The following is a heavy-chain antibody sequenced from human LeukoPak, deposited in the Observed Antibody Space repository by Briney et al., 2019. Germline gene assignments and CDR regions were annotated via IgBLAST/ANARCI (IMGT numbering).Heavy chain of an antibody. CDR1: GGSFSGYY. J-gene: IGHJ4*02. D-gene: IGHD1-26*01. CDR3: ARGPSRGWELPFDY. Sequence: PSETLSLTCAVYGGSFSGYYWSWIRQPPGKGLEWIGEINHSGSTNYNPSLKSRATISVDTSKNQFSLKLSSVTAADTAVYYCARGPSRGWELPFDYWGQGTLVTVSS. CDR2: INHSGST. V-gene: IGHV4-34*01.